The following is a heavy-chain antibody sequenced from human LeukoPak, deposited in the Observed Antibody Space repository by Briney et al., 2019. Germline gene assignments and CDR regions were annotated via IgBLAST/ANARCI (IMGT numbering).Heavy chain of an antibody. J-gene: IGHJ4*02. CDR2: IGTNEQRT. V-gene: IGHV3-23*01. D-gene: IGHD6-13*01. CDR1: GFTFSRYA. CDR3: AKGGPIAAAGLIYYFDY. Sequence: TGGSLRLSCVASGFTFSRYAMNWVRQTPGKGLEWVSLIGTNEQRTHYADSVKGRFTISRDNSKNTLYLQMNSLRAEDTAVYYCAKGGPIAAAGLIYYFDYWGQGTLVTVSS.